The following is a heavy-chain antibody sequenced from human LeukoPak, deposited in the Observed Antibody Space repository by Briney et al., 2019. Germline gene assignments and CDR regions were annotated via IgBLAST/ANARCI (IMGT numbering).Heavy chain of an antibody. D-gene: IGHD6-13*01. CDR3: AKAVSSWSGDYNYGMDV. Sequence: PGGSLRLSCAASGFTVSSNYMSWVRQAPGKGLQWVSAISGSGGSTYYADSVKGRFTISRDSSKNTLYLQMNSLRAEDTALYYCAKAVSSWSGDYNYGMDVWGQGTTVTVSS. CDR2: ISGSGGST. V-gene: IGHV3-23*01. J-gene: IGHJ6*02. CDR1: GFTVSSNY.